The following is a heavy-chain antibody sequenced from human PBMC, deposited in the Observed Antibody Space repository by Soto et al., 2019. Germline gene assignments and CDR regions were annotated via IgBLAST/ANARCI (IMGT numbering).Heavy chain of an antibody. D-gene: IGHD5-12*01. J-gene: IGHJ6*02. CDR1: GYNFVTYW. CDR2: IDPADSYA. CDR3: AKHIEGFYFGLDA. V-gene: IGHV5-10-1*01. Sequence: GESLKISCTASGYNFVTYWITWVRQKPGKGLEWMGRIDPADSYARYSPSFEGHVTMSVDRSINTAYLQWNSLRASDSAIYYCAKHIEGFYFGLDAWGQGTSVTVSS.